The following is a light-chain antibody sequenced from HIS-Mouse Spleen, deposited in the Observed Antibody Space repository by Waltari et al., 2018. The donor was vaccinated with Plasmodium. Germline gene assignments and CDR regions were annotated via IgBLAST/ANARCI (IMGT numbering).Light chain of an antibody. J-gene: IGKJ2*01. Sequence: DIQMTQSPSTLSASVGDRVTITCRASQSISSWLAWYQQNPGKAPKLLIYKAYSLESGVPSRFSGSGSGTEFTLTISSLQPDDFATYYCQQYNSYPYTFGQGTKREIK. CDR2: KAY. V-gene: IGKV1-5*03. CDR1: QSISSW. CDR3: QQYNSYPYT.